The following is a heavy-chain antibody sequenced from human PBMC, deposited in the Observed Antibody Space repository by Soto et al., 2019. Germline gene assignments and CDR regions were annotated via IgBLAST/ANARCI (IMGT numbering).Heavy chain of an antibody. J-gene: IGHJ4*02. V-gene: IGHV1-3*01. CDR1: GYTFTSYA. CDR2: TNAGNGNT. Sequence: ASVKVSCKASGYTFTSYAMHWVRQAPGQRLEWMGWTNAGNGNTKYSQKFQSRVTITRDTSASTAYMELSSLRSEDTAVYYCARGSAAAGPYYFDYWAQGTLVTVSS. D-gene: IGHD6-13*01. CDR3: ARGSAAAGPYYFDY.